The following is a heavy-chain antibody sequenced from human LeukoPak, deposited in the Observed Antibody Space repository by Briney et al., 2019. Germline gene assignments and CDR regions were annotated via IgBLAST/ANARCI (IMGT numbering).Heavy chain of an antibody. V-gene: IGHV1-24*01. D-gene: IGHD2-15*01. CDR3: ATLGYCSGGSCYLYYFDY. J-gene: IGHJ4*02. Sequence: ASVKVSSKVSGYTLTELSMHWVRQAPGKGLEWMGGFDPEDGETIYAQKFQGRVTMTEDTSTDTAYMELSSLRSEDTAVYYCATLGYCSGGSCYLYYFDYWGQGTLVTVSS. CDR2: FDPEDGET. CDR1: GYTLTELS.